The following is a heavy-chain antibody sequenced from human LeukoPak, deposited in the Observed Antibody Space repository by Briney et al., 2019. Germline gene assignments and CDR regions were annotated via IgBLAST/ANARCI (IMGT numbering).Heavy chain of an antibody. CDR1: GFTFCNFA. CDR3: AKVGVGWMAFEY. CDR2: ISDSGGGT. J-gene: IGHJ4*02. D-gene: IGHD3-16*01. Sequence: GGCLRLSRAASGFTFCNFAMSWVSQAPGKGLQWVSAISDSGGGTFYADSVKGRFTISRDNSKNTLYLQMNSLRAEDTAVYYCAKVGVGWMAFEYWGQGTLVTVSS. V-gene: IGHV3-23*01.